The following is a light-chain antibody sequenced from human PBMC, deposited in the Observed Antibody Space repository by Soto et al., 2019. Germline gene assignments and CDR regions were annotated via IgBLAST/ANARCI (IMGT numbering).Light chain of an antibody. J-gene: IGKJ4*01. CDR1: QGISSY. Sequence: IQLTQSPSSLSASVGDRVTITCRASQGISSYLAWYQQKPGKAPKLLIYAASTLQSGVPSRFSGSGSGTDFTLTIRSLQTEDFAHYYCQQLNSYPLTFGGGTKVDIK. CDR3: QQLNSYPLT. CDR2: AAS. V-gene: IGKV1-9*01.